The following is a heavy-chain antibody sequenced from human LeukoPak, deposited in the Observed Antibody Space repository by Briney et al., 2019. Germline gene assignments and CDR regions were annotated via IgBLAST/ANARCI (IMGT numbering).Heavy chain of an antibody. Sequence: GESLKISCKGSGYSFTSYWIGWVPQMPGIGLEWMGIIYPGDSDSRYSPSFQGQVTISADKSISTAYLQWSSLKASDTAMYYCARQVAYTSGRTFDFWGQGTLVTVSS. V-gene: IGHV5-51*01. CDR2: IYPGDSDS. CDR3: ARQVAYTSGRTFDF. D-gene: IGHD6-19*01. J-gene: IGHJ4*02. CDR1: GYSFTSYW.